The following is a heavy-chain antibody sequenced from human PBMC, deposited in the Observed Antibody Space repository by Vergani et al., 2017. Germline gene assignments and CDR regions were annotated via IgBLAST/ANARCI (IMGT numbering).Heavy chain of an antibody. Sequence: QVQRVETGGGVVQPGGSLRLYCATSGFSFNTYGAHWVRQAPGKGLGGVAFIGYDGRIKYNVDSVKGRFTISRDTSKKTLSLQMRSLRADDTAVYYCAKDGRENSDYGYFDYWGQGTLVTVSS. V-gene: IGHV3-30*02. D-gene: IGHD4-17*01. CDR3: AKDGRENSDYGYFDY. CDR2: IGYDGRIK. CDR1: GFSFNTYG. J-gene: IGHJ4*02.